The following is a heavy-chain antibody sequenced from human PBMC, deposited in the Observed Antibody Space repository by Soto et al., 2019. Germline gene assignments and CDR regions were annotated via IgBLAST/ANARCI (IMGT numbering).Heavy chain of an antibody. CDR3: ARESGGATATLDYYYCYMDV. V-gene: IGHV1-2*02. Sequence: QVQLVQSGAEVKKPGASVTVSCKASGYRFSDYYLHWVRQAPGQGPEWMGWMNPNSGDTKYAQKFKGRVTMTRDTSVRTVFMELNWLKSDDTAVYYCARESGGATATLDYYYCYMDVWGIGTTVTVS. CDR2: MNPNSGDT. CDR1: GYRFSDYY. D-gene: IGHD5-12*01. J-gene: IGHJ6*03.